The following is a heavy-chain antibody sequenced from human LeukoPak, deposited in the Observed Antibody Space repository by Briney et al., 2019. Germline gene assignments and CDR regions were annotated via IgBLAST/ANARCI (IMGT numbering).Heavy chain of an antibody. D-gene: IGHD4-11*01. CDR3: ARGEDYKSSRFDP. V-gene: IGHV4-59*11. Sequence: SETLSLTCTVSGGSITGHYWNWIRQPPWKGLEWIGYIYYSGTIKYNPSLESRVTISVDTSKNQFPLILSSVTAADTAVYYCARGEDYKSSRFDPWGQGTLVTVSS. CDR1: GGSITGHY. CDR2: IYYSGTI. J-gene: IGHJ5*02.